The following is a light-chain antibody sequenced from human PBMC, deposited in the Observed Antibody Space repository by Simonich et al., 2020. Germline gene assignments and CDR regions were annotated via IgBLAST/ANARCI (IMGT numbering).Light chain of an antibody. CDR1: HSPLPIDGKPY. Sequence: DIVMTQPPLSLSVTPGQPASIACKSSHSPLPIDGKPYLYWYLQKPGQSPQLLIYEVSNRFSGVPDRCRGSGSGTDFTLKISRVEAEDVGVYYCIQSIQLPRTVGQGTKVEIK. J-gene: IGKJ1*01. CDR2: EVS. V-gene: IGKV2D-29*02. CDR3: IQSIQLPRT.